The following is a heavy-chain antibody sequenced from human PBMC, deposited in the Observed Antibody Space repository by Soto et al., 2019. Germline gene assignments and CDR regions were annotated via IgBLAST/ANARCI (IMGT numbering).Heavy chain of an antibody. CDR1: GFTFTSSA. CDR2: IVVGSGNT. CDR3: AADGLWFGDRREGYYGMDV. Sequence: ASVKVSCKASGFTFTSSAVQWVRQARGQRLEWIGWIVVGSGNTNYAQKFQERVTITRDKSTSTAYMELSSLRSEDTAVYYCAADGLWFGDRREGYYGMDVWGQGTTVTVSS. D-gene: IGHD3-10*01. V-gene: IGHV1-58*01. J-gene: IGHJ6*02.